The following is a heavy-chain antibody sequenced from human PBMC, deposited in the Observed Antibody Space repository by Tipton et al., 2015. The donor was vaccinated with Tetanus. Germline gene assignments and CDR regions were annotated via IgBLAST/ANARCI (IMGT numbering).Heavy chain of an antibody. Sequence: SLRLSCAASGFTFSNNYMSWIRQAPGKGLEWISYITGGGTSTFYADSVRGRFTISRDNAKKSLFLQMNSLRDEDTAAYYCAREQSGSYAVFDYWGQGALVTVSS. D-gene: IGHD3-16*01. CDR2: ITGGGTST. CDR3: AREQSGSYAVFDY. CDR1: GFTFSNNY. V-gene: IGHV3-11*04. J-gene: IGHJ4*02.